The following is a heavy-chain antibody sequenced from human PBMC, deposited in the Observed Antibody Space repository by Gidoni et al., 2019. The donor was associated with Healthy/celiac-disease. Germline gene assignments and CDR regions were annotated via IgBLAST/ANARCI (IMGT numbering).Heavy chain of an antibody. Sequence: EVQLVESGGGLVQPGGSLRLSCAASGFPFRIYSMNWVRQAPVKGLEWVSDSSSSSSTRYDADAVKGRFTISRDNAKNSLYLQMNSLRDEDTAVYYCAILPRRDSSGWYNYYYGMDVWGQGTTVTVSS. V-gene: IGHV3-48*02. CDR2: SSSSSSTR. CDR3: AILPRRDSSGWYNYYYGMDV. J-gene: IGHJ6*02. D-gene: IGHD6-19*01. CDR1: GFPFRIYS.